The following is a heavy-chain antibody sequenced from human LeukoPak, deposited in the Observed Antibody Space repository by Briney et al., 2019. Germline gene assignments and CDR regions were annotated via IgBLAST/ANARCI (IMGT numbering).Heavy chain of an antibody. J-gene: IGHJ4*02. CDR2: INHSGST. V-gene: IGHV4-34*01. CDR3: ARRSSSGSYGELDY. D-gene: IGHD1-26*01. CDR1: GGSFSGYY. Sequence: PSETLSLTCAVYGGSFSGYYWSWIRQPPGKRLEWIGEINHSGSTNYNPSLKSRVTISVDTSKNQFSLKLSSVTAADTAVYYCARRSSSGSYGELDYWGQGTLVTVSS.